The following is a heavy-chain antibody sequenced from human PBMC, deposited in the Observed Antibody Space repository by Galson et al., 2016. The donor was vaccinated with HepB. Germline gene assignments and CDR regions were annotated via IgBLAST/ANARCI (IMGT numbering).Heavy chain of an antibody. D-gene: IGHD6-25*01. J-gene: IGHJ4*02. V-gene: IGHV3-23*01. CDR1: GLTFSSYA. Sequence: SLRLSCAASGLTFSSYAMNWVRQAPGKGLEWVATLTGSGGGTYYADSVKGRFTISRDNSKNTLYLEMISLRAGDTAVYYCAKVPHHSTGWPREIDYWGQGTRVIVSS. CDR3: AKVPHHSTGWPREIDY. CDR2: LTGSGGGT.